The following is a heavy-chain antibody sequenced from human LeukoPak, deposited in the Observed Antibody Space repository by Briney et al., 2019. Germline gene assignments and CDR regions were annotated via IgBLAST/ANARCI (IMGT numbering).Heavy chain of an antibody. CDR2: ISHDGSNK. D-gene: IGHD3-22*01. Sequence: GGSLRLSCSASGLTFSTSAIHWVRQAPGKGLEWVAVISHDGSNKDYADSVKGRSTISRDNSKNTLYLQMSSLRAEDTAVYYCAAFDSSGYWWGLGTLVTVSS. CDR1: GLTFSTSA. CDR3: AAFDSSGYW. V-gene: IGHV3-30*04. J-gene: IGHJ4*02.